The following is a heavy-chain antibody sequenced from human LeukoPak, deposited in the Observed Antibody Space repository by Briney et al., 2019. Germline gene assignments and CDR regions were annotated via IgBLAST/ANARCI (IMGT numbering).Heavy chain of an antibody. D-gene: IGHD3-10*01. CDR2: ISSSDSRI. CDR1: GFPFSDCD. V-gene: IGHV3-11*01. CDR3: ARENYYGSGSSPGEFDY. J-gene: IGHJ4*02. Sequence: GGSLRLSCAASGFPFSDCDMSWIRQAPGKGLEWVSYISSSDSRIYYADSVKDRFTISRDNTKNSLYLQMHSLRVEDTAVYYCARENYYGSGSSPGEFDYWGQGTLVTVSS.